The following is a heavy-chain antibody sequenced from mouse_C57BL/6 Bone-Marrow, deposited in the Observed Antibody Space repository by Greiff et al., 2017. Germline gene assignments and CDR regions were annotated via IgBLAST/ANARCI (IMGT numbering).Heavy chain of an antibody. V-gene: IGHV1-15*01. Sequence: QVQLQQSGAELVRPGASVTLSCKASGYTFTDYEMHWVKQTPVHGLEWIGAIDPETGGTAYNQKFTGKAILTADKSSSTAYMELRSLTSEDSAVYYCTRGEFLLRSFAYWGQGTLVTVSA. CDR3: TRGEFLLRSFAY. J-gene: IGHJ3*01. CDR1: GYTFTDYE. CDR2: IDPETGGT. D-gene: IGHD1-1*01.